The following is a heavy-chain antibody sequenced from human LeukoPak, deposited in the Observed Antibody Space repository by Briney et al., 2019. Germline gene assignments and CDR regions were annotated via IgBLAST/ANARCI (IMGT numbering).Heavy chain of an antibody. CDR2: IRTKAKSYTT. Sequence: GGSLRLSCAASGFTFSDHYMDWVRQAPGKGLEWVSRIRTKAKSYTTEYAASVKGRFTISRDGSKNALYLQMNSLKTEDTAVYYCTRGNFWSGFYGMDVWGQGTTVIVSS. V-gene: IGHV3-72*01. D-gene: IGHD3-3*01. J-gene: IGHJ6*02. CDR1: GFTFSDHY. CDR3: TRGNFWSGFYGMDV.